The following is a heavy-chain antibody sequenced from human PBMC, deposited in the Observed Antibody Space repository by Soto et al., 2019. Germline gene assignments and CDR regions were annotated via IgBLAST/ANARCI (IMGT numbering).Heavy chain of an antibody. D-gene: IGHD3-22*01. V-gene: IGHV4-34*01. J-gene: IGHJ4*02. CDR1: GGSFSGYF. CDR3: ARGPAKNYDSIGY. Sequence: SETLSLTCAVYGGSFSGYFWSWIRQPPGKGLEWIGEINHSGSTNYNPSLKSRVTISADTSKNQFSLKLSSVTTADTAVYYCARGPAKNYDSIGYWGQGTLVTVSS. CDR2: INHSGST.